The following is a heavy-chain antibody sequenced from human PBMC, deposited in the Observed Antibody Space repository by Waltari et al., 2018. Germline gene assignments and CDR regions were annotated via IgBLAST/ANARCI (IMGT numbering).Heavy chain of an antibody. CDR1: GFTFSSYG. D-gene: IGHD6-19*01. CDR3: ARDQGWDPVAGD. V-gene: IGHV3-33*01. Sequence: QVQLVESGGGVVQPGRSLRLSCAASGFTFSSYGMHWVRQAPGKGLEWVAVIWYDGSNKYYADSVKGRFTISRDNSKNTLYLQMNSLRAEDTAVYYCARDQGWDPVAGDWGQGTLVTVSS. CDR2: IWYDGSNK. J-gene: IGHJ4*02.